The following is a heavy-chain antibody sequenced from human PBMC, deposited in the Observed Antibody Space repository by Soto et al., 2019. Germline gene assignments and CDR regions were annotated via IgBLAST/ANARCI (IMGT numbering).Heavy chain of an antibody. CDR2: IYNSGIT. CDR1: GGSISSGDYS. CDR3: ARGVTVFGLVSRFWFDP. Sequence: SETLSLTCTVSGGSISSGDYSWSWVRQSPGKGLEWIGHIYNSGITYYNPSLKGRVVISIDTSRNQFSLRLNSLTAADGAVYFCARGVTVFGLVSRFWFDPWGQGTVVTVSS. J-gene: IGHJ5*02. V-gene: IGHV4-30-4*01. D-gene: IGHD3-3*01.